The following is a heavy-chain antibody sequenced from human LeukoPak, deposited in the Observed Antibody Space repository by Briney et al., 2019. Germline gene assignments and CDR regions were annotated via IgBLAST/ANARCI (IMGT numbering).Heavy chain of an antibody. CDR3: ARYCSGGNCYSGLVY. Sequence: GGSLRLSCAASGFTFSTYAMTWVRQAPGRGLEWVSTIRGSGGSTYYADSVTGRFTISRDISKNTLYLQMDNLRAEDTAVYYCARYCSGGNCYSGLVYWGQGTLVAVSS. CDR1: GFTFSTYA. J-gene: IGHJ4*02. CDR2: IRGSGGST. D-gene: IGHD2-15*01. V-gene: IGHV3-23*01.